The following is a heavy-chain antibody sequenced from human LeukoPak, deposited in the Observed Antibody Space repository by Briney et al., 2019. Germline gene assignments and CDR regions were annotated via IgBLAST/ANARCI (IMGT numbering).Heavy chain of an antibody. V-gene: IGHV3-7*01. CDR2: IKQDGSEK. CDR1: GFTFSSYW. Sequence: GGSLRLSCAASGFTFSSYWMSWVRQAPGKGLEWVANIKQDGSEKYYVDSVKGRFTISRDNAKNSLYLQMNSLRAENTAVYYCARDRRPITMVRGVTFDYWGQGTLVTVSS. CDR3: ARDRRPITMVRGVTFDY. J-gene: IGHJ4*02. D-gene: IGHD3-10*01.